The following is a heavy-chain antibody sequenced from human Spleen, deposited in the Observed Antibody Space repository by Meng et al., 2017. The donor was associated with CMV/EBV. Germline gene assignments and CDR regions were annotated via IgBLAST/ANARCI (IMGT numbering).Heavy chain of an antibody. CDR1: GGTFSSYT. D-gene: IGHD2-2*02. Sequence: SVKVSCKASGGTFSSYTISWVRQAPGQGLEWMGRIIPILGIANYAQKFQGRVTITADKSTSTAYMELSGLRSEDTAVYYCARDKGRDIVVVPAAITGGYGMDVWGQGTTVTVSS. J-gene: IGHJ6*02. CDR3: ARDKGRDIVVVPAAITGGYGMDV. V-gene: IGHV1-69*04. CDR2: IIPILGIA.